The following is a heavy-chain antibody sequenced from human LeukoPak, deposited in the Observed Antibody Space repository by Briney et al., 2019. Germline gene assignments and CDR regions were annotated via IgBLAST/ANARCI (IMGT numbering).Heavy chain of an antibody. CDR1: GYSFTTYW. CDR3: ARRACSSTSCHFDY. V-gene: IGHV5-51*01. CDR2: IYPGDSDT. D-gene: IGHD2-2*01. Sequence: GESLKISCEASGYSFTTYWIGWVRQMPGKGLEWMGFIYPGDSDTTYSPSFQGQVTISADKSISTAYLQWSSLKASDTAMYYCARRACSSTSCHFDYWGQGTLVTVSS. J-gene: IGHJ4*02.